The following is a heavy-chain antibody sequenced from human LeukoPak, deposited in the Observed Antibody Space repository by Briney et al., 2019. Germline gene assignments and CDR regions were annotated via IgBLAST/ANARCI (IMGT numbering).Heavy chain of an antibody. J-gene: IGHJ6*02. CDR3: AKDMSGILAMDV. CDR2: ISSTGGST. Sequence: PGGSLRLSCAASGFIFRSYVMSWVRQAPGKGLEWVSTISSTGGSTFHADSVKGRFTISRDNSKNTLYLQMNSLRAEDTAVYYCAKDMSGILAMDVWGQGTTVTVSS. V-gene: IGHV3-23*01. CDR1: GFIFRSYV.